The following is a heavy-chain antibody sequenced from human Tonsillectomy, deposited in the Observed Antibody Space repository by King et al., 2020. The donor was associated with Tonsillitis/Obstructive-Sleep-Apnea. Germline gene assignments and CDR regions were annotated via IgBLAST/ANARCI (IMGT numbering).Heavy chain of an antibody. D-gene: IGHD3-10*01. CDR2: ISSNGGST. J-gene: IGHJ4*02. CDR3: VGFLGYYGL. Sequence: VQLVESGGDLVQPGGSLRVSCLASGFTFRSYAMHWVRQAPGKGLQYVSAISSNGGSTFYADPVKGRFTISRDNSKNTLYLEMTSLRIEDTAVYYCVGFLGYYGLWGQGTLVTVAS. CDR1: GFTFRSYA. V-gene: IGHV3-64D*06.